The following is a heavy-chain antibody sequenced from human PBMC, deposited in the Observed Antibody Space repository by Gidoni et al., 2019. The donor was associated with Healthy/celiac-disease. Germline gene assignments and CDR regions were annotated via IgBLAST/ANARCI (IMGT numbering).Heavy chain of an antibody. J-gene: IGHJ6*03. CDR2: IWYDGSNK. V-gene: IGHV3-33*01. Sequence: QVQLVESGGGVVQPGRSLRLSCAASGFTFSSYGMHWVRQAPGKGLGWVAVIWYDGSNKYYADSVKGRFTISRDNSKNTLYLQMNSLRAEDTAVYYCARGRDYMDVWGKGTTVTVSS. CDR3: ARGRDYMDV. CDR1: GFTFSSYG.